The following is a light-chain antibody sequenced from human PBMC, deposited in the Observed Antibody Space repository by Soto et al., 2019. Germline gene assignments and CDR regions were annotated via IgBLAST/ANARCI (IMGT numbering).Light chain of an antibody. Sequence: QSALTQPASVSGSPGQSITISCTGNSSDIVGYNYVSWYQHHPGKAPKLLIYDVSNRPSGISNRFSGSKSDNTASLTISGLQPEDEADYYCSSYTTSNTRQIVFGTGTKVTVL. CDR3: SSYTTSNTRQIV. J-gene: IGLJ1*01. CDR1: SSDIVGYNY. V-gene: IGLV2-14*03. CDR2: DVS.